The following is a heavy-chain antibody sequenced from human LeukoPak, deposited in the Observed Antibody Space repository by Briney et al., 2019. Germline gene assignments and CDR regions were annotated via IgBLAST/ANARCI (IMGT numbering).Heavy chain of an antibody. V-gene: IGHV3-20*04. D-gene: IGHD2-2*01. CDR1: GFTFDDYG. J-gene: IGHJ4*02. Sequence: GGSLRLSCAASGFTFDDYGMSWVRQAPGKGLEWVSGINWNGGSTGYADSVKGRFTISRDNSKNTLYLHMNSLRAEDTAVYYCAKGDGDIVVVPAYYFDYWGQGTLVTVSS. CDR2: INWNGGST. CDR3: AKGDGDIVVVPAYYFDY.